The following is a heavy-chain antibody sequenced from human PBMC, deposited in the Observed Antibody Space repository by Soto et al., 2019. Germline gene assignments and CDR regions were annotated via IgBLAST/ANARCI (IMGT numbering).Heavy chain of an antibody. Sequence: QVQLVESGGGVVQPGRSLRLSCAASGFTFSSYGMHWVRQAPGKGLEWVAVISYDGSNKYYADSVKGRFTISRDNSKNTLYLQMNSLRAEDTAVYYCAKDLGERSYYDSSGYYYYYGMDVW. V-gene: IGHV3-30*18. CDR3: AKDLGERSYYDSSGYYYYYGMDV. J-gene: IGHJ6*01. CDR2: ISYDGSNK. D-gene: IGHD3-22*01. CDR1: GFTFSSYG.